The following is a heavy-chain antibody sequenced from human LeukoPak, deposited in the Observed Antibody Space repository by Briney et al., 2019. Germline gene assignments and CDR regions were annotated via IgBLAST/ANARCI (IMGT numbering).Heavy chain of an antibody. J-gene: IGHJ6*02. D-gene: IGHD3-10*01. CDR2: INPSGGST. CDR3: AKEFRGYYGSGSSGGNYYYYYGMDV. CDR1: GYTFTSYY. Sequence: ASVKVSCKASGYTFTSYYMHWVRQAPGQGLEWMGIINPSGGSTSYAQKFQGRVTMTRDTSTSTVYMELSSLRSVDTAVYYCAKEFRGYYGSGSSGGNYYYYYGMDVWGQGTTVTVSS. V-gene: IGHV1-46*01.